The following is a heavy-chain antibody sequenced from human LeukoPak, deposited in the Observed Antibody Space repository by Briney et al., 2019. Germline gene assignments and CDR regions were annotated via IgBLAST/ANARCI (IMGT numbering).Heavy chain of an antibody. CDR1: GYTFTAYY. J-gene: IGHJ4*02. V-gene: IGHV1-2*02. CDR2: MNPNSGGT. Sequence: ASVKVSCKASGYTFTAYYMHWVRQAPGQGLEWMGWMNPNSGGTNYAQKFEGRVTMTRDPSISTAYMELSSLRSDDTAVYYCARAQLDSRGYYHFDYWGQGTQVTVSS. CDR3: ARAQLDSRGYYHFDY. D-gene: IGHD3-22*01.